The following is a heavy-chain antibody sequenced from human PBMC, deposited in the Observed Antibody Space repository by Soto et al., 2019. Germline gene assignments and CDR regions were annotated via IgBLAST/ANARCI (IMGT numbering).Heavy chain of an antibody. V-gene: IGHV1-46*01. CDR2: IDPRSGSA. Sequence: GASVKVSCKASGYTFTTHHIHWGRQAPGQGPEWMGIIDPRSGSAGYAQRFQVSVTMTGDTSTSTVYMELRSLRSDDTAVYYCARGVQDGNWFDPWGQGTLVTVSS. CDR3: ARGVQDGNWFDP. CDR1: GYTFTTHH. J-gene: IGHJ5*02. D-gene: IGHD1-1*01.